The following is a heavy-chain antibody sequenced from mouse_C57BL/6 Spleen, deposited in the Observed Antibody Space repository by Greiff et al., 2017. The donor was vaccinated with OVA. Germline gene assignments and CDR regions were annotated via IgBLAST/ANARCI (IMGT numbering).Heavy chain of an antibody. V-gene: IGHV5-17*01. CDR1: GFTFSDYG. Sequence: EVKVEESGGGLVKPGGSLKLSCAASGFTFSDYGMHWVRQAPEKGLEWVAYISSGSSTIYYADTVKGRFTISRDNAKNTLFLQMTSLRSEDTAMFYCARPDYGSSYVWFAYWGQGTLVTVSA. J-gene: IGHJ3*01. D-gene: IGHD1-1*01. CDR3: ARPDYGSSYVWFAY. CDR2: ISSGSSTI.